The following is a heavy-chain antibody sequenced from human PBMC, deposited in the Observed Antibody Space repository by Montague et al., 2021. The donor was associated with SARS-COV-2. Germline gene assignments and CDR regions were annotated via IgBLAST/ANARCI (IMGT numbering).Heavy chain of an antibody. D-gene: IGHD3-10*01. J-gene: IGHJ4*02. V-gene: IGHV3-30-3*01. CDR1: GFTFSSYG. Sequence: SLILSCAASGFTFSSYGMHWVRQAPVKGLEWVAVMSYDGSNKYYXDSVKGRFTISRDNSKNTLYLQMNSLRVEDTAVYYCARDSYLSGFDYWGQGTLVTVSS. CDR3: ARDSYLSGFDY. CDR2: MSYDGSNK.